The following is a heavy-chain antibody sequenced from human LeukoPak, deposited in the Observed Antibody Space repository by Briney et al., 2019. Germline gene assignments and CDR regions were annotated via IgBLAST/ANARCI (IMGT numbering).Heavy chain of an antibody. Sequence: PGGSLRLSCAASGFTFSTYEMNWVRQAPGKGLEWVSYISHSGNTIYYADSVKGRFIISRDNAKNSLYLQMNSLRVEDTAVYYCARGSALYYYYYYMDVWGKGTTVTISS. V-gene: IGHV3-48*03. CDR1: GFTFSTYE. J-gene: IGHJ6*03. CDR2: ISHSGNTI. CDR3: ARGSALYYYYYYMDV.